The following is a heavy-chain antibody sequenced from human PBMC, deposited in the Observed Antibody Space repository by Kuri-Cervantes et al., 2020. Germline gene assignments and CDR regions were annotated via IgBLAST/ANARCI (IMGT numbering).Heavy chain of an antibody. CDR2: TSGSGGST. CDR3: AKSDRDITGTTDY. V-gene: IGHV3-23*01. Sequence: ETLSLTCAASGFTFSAYAMSWVRQAPGKGLEWVSSTSGSGGSTYYAGSVTGRFTISRDNSRNTLYLQMNSLRAEDTAIYYCAKSDRDITGTTDYWGQGTLVTVAS. J-gene: IGHJ4*02. D-gene: IGHD1-20*01. CDR1: GFTFSAYA.